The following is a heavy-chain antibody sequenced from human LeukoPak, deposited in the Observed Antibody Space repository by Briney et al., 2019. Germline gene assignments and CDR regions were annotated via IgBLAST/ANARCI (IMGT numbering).Heavy chain of an antibody. CDR1: GLTFDDYG. J-gene: IGHJ4*02. V-gene: IGHV3-20*04. Sequence: GGSLRLSCAVSGLTFDDYGMSWVRHAPRRGLEWVSGINWIGGSTGYADSVKGRCTISRDNAKNSLYLQMNSLGAEDTALYYWAGVNYYYDSIGSYEFDYWGQGTLVTVSS. CDR3: AGVNYYYDSIGSYEFDY. D-gene: IGHD3-22*01. CDR2: INWIGGST.